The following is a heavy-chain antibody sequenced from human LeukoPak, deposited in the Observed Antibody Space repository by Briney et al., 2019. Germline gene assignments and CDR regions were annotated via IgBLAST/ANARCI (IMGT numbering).Heavy chain of an antibody. Sequence: SETLSLTFTVPGGSISSGSYYRSWIRQPAGKGLEWIGRIYTSGSTNYNPSLNSRVTISVDTSKNQFSLKLSSVTAADTAVYYCASGWGYGQLDYWGQGTLVTVSS. J-gene: IGHJ4*02. CDR2: IYTSGST. CDR3: ASGWGYGQLDY. D-gene: IGHD5-18*01. CDR1: GGSISSGSYY. V-gene: IGHV4-61*02.